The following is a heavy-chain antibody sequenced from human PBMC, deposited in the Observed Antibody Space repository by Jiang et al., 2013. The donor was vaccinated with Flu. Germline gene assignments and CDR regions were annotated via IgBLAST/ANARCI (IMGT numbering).Heavy chain of an antibody. CDR3: ARERGVVPAAVDY. D-gene: IGHD2-2*01. V-gene: IGHV4-30-4*01. J-gene: IGHJ4*02. CDR1: GGSISSGDYY. CDR2: IYYSGST. Sequence: KPSQTLSLTCTVSGGSISSGDYYWSWIRQPPGKGLEWIGYIYYSGSTYYNPSLKSRVTISVDTSKNQFSLKLSSVTAADTAVYYCARERGVVPAAVDYWGQGTLVTVSS.